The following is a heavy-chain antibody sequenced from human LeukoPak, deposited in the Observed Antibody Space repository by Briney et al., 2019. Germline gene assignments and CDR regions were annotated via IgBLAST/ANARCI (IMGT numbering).Heavy chain of an antibody. J-gene: IGHJ4*02. D-gene: IGHD3-22*01. CDR3: ATRYYEDYFDY. Sequence: ASVKVSCKASGYTFTGYYMHWVRQAPGQGLEWMGIINPSGGSTSYAQKFQGRVTITRDTSTSTVYMELSSLRSEDTAVYYCATRYYEDYFDYWGQGTLVTVSS. CDR2: INPSGGST. V-gene: IGHV1-46*01. CDR1: GYTFTGYY.